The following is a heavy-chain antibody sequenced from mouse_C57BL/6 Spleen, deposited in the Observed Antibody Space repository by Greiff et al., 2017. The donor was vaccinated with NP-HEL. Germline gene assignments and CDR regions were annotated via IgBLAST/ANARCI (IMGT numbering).Heavy chain of an antibody. V-gene: IGHV1-81*01. CDR2: IYPRSGNT. CDR3: ARSEPDYAMDY. CDR1: GYTFTSYG. J-gene: IGHJ4*01. Sequence: QVQLQQSGAELARPGASVKLSCKASGYTFTSYGISWVKQRTGQGLEWIGEIYPRSGNTYYNEKFKGTATLTADKSSSTAYMELRSLTSEDSAVYFCARSEPDYAMDYWGQGTSVTVSS.